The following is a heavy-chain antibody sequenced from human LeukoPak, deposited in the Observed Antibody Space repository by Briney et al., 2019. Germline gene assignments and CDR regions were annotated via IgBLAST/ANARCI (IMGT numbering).Heavy chain of an antibody. J-gene: IGHJ5*02. CDR1: GYTFTSYG. CDR3: AREGGTNLDWFDP. CDR2: ISAYNGNT. D-gene: IGHD1-7*01. Sequence: GASVKVSCKASGYTFTSYGISWVRQAPGQGLEWMGWISAYNGNTNYAQKLQGRVTITADESTSTAYMELSSLRSEDTAVYYCAREGGTNLDWFDPWGQGTLVTVSS. V-gene: IGHV1-18*01.